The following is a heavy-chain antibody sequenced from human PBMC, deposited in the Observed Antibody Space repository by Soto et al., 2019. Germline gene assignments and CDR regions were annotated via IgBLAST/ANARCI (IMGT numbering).Heavy chain of an antibody. CDR3: ARDQGGEFLKGSGMDV. V-gene: IGHV4-59*01. CDR1: GDSISRYY. CDR2: IYYIGET. Sequence: QVQLQESGPGLVKPSETLSLTCTVSGDSISRYYWSWIRLSPGKGLEWIGYIYYIGETNYNPSVKSRVTISVDRTKNQFSLKLSWVTAADTAVYYCARDQGGEFLKGSGMDVWGQGTTVTVSS. D-gene: IGHD3-10*01. J-gene: IGHJ6*02.